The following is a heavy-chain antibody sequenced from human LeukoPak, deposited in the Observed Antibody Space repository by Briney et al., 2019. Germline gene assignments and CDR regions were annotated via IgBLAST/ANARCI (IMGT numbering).Heavy chain of an antibody. Sequence: GGSLRLSCAASGFTFSSYGMHWVRQAPGKGLEWVAVISYDGSNKYYADSVKGRFTISRDNPKNTLYLQMNSLRAEDTAVYYCAKGPPQYSGPTLLYCYGMDVWGQGATVTVSS. CDR1: GFTFSSYG. V-gene: IGHV3-30*18. CDR2: ISYDGSNK. CDR3: AKGPPQYSGPTLLYCYGMDV. J-gene: IGHJ6*02. D-gene: IGHD5-12*01.